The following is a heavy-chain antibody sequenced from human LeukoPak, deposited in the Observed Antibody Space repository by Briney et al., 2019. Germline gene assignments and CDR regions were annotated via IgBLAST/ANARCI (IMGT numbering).Heavy chain of an antibody. CDR3: ARRAYSTAYWKHFDS. V-gene: IGHV4-39*01. CDR2: IYDSGST. D-gene: IGHD1-1*01. CDR1: GGSISSSSYY. J-gene: IGHJ4*02. Sequence: SETLSLTCTVSGGSISSSSYYWGWIRQPPGKGLEWIGYIYDSGSTYYNPSLKSRLTISIDMSKNQFSLKLNSVTAADTAVYFCARRAYSTAYWKHFDSWGQGTLVTVSS.